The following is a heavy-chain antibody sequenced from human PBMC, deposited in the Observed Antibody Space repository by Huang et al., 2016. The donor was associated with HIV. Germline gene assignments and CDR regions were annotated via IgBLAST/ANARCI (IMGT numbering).Heavy chain of an antibody. D-gene: IGHD6-13*01. CDR3: VKDRGQQLSPFDS. J-gene: IGHJ4*02. CDR2: ISPSSSFI. Sequence: EVQLVDSGGGLVKPGGSLRLSCAASGFSLDSFNMFWVRHPPAKGLQWVASISPSSSFIEYADSVKGRFSISRDNAKNALYLQMNSLRGEDTAVYYCVKDRGQQLSPFDSWGQGTLVTVSS. V-gene: IGHV3-21*01. CDR1: GFSLDSFN.